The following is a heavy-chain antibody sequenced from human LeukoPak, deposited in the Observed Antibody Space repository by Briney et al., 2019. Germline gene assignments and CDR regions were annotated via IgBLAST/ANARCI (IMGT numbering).Heavy chain of an antibody. CDR2: IYAGEGA. Sequence: PSETLSLTCTVSGDSISNYFWSWIRQPAGKGLEWIGRIYAGEGAKYNPSLETRVTVSVDTSTNQLSLKLSSVTAADTAVYYCASEGYSYGYYFDYWGQVTLVTVS. D-gene: IGHD5-18*01. J-gene: IGHJ4*02. V-gene: IGHV4-4*07. CDR3: ASEGYSYGYYFDY. CDR1: GDSISNYF.